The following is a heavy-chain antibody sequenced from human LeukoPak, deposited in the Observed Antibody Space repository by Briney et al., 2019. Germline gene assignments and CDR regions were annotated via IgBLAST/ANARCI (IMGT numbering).Heavy chain of an antibody. J-gene: IGHJ4*02. V-gene: IGHV3-30-3*01. D-gene: IGHD2-2*01. Sequence: GGSLRLSCAASGFTFSSYAMHWVRQAPGKGLEWVAVISYDGSNKYYADSVKGRFTISRDNSKNTLYLQMNSLRAEDTAVYYCARGGCSSASCAFDYWGQGTLVTVSS. CDR3: ARGGCSSASCAFDY. CDR2: ISYDGSNK. CDR1: GFTFSSYA.